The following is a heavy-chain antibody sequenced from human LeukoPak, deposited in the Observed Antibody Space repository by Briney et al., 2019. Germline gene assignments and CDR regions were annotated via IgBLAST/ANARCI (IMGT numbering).Heavy chain of an antibody. J-gene: IGHJ4*02. CDR2: IRSKANSYAT. Sequence: PGGSLRLSCAASGFTFSGSAMHWVRQASGKGLEWVGRIRSKANSYATAYAASVKGRFTISRDDSKNTAYLQMNSLKTEDTAVYYCAKDDAWLQYNDWGQGTLVTVSS. V-gene: IGHV3-73*01. CDR3: AKDDAWLQYND. CDR1: GFTFSGSA. D-gene: IGHD5-24*01.